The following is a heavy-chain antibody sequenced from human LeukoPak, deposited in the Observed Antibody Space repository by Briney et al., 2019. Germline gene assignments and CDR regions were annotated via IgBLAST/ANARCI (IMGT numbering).Heavy chain of an antibody. J-gene: IGHJ4*02. Sequence: GGSLRLSCAASGFTINIYSMNWVRQAPGKGLEWVSSISGTSNYIYYADSVKGRFTISRDNAKNSLYLHMNSLRAEDTAVYYCAKYRMPSTSYFDYWGQGALVTVSS. CDR3: AKYRMPSTSYFDY. CDR1: GFTINIYS. D-gene: IGHD1-14*01. CDR2: ISGTSNYI. V-gene: IGHV3-21*01.